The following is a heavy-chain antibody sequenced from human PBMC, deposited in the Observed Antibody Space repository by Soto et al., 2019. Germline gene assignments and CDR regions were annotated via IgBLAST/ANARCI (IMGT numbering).Heavy chain of an antibody. D-gene: IGHD3-3*01. CDR3: TTDTRINDFWSGYPPYDY. CDR2: IKSKTDGGTT. CDR1: GFTFSNAW. J-gene: IGHJ4*02. V-gene: IGHV3-15*01. Sequence: EVQLVESGGGLVKPGGSLRLSCAASGFTFSNAWMSWVRQAPGKGLEWVGRIKSKTDGGTTDYAAPVKGRFTISRDDSKHTLYLQMNSLKTEDPAVYYCTTDTRINDFWSGYPPYDYWGQGTLVTVSS.